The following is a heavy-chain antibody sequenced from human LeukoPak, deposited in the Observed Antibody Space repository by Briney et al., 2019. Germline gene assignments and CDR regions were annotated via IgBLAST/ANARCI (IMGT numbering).Heavy chain of an antibody. CDR3: AREGWDLNALDI. D-gene: IGHD1-26*01. CDR2: LKQDGSDR. Sequence: PGGSLRLSCGVSGFSVTSYWMSWVRQAPGKGLEWVASLKQDGSDRYYVDSVKGRFTIARDDAKNSLYLQMNSLRAEDSAIYYCAREGWDLNALDIWGQGTMVTVSP. J-gene: IGHJ3*02. CDR1: GFSVTSYW. V-gene: IGHV3-7*01.